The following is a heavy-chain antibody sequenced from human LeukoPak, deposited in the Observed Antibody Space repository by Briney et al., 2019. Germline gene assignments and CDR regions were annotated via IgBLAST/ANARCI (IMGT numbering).Heavy chain of an antibody. J-gene: IGHJ4*02. CDR2: IYYSGST. D-gene: IGHD3-22*01. CDR3: ARAKYYYDSSGYYSFDY. Sequence: PSETLSLTCTVSGGSISSYYWSWIRQPPGKGLEWIGYIYYSGSTNYNPSLKSRVTISVDTSKNQFSLKLSPVTAADTAVYYCARAKYYYDSSGYYSFDYWGQGTLVTVSS. V-gene: IGHV4-59*01. CDR1: GGSISSYY.